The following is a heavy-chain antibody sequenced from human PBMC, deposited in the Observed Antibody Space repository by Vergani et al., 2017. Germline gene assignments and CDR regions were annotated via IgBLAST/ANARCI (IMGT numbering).Heavy chain of an antibody. CDR3: AKDLPSGNYGGAWIDP. D-gene: IGHD1-26*01. CDR2: ISYDGGEK. CDR1: GFTFSSSG. Sequence: QVQLVESGGGVVQPGRSLRLSCASSGFTFSSSGIHWVRQAPGKGLEWVAIISYDGGEKYYADSIKGRFTISRDNSKNTVYLQMNSLRAEDTAVYYCAKDLPSGNYGGAWIDPWGQGTLVTVSS. J-gene: IGHJ5*02. V-gene: IGHV3-30*18.